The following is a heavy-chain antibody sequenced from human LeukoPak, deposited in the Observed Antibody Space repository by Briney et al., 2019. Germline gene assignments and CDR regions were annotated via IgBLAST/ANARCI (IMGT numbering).Heavy chain of an antibody. D-gene: IGHD6-13*01. Sequence: SETLSLTCTVSGGSISSYYWSWIRQPPGKGLEWIGYIYYSGSTNYNPSLKSRVTISVDTSKSQFSLKLSSVTAADTAVYYCARGGTPYSSSWYYLMTAPSNWFDPWGQGTLVTVSS. CDR2: IYYSGST. J-gene: IGHJ5*02. CDR3: ARGGTPYSSSWYYLMTAPSNWFDP. V-gene: IGHV4-59*01. CDR1: GGSISSYY.